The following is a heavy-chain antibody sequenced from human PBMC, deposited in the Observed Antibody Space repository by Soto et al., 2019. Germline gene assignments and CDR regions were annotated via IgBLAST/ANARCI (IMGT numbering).Heavy chain of an antibody. CDR2: ISYDGSNK. J-gene: IGHJ4*02. D-gene: IGHD3-22*01. CDR1: GFTFSSYA. V-gene: IGHV3-30-3*01. CDR3: ARDLADYYDSSGYYIDY. Sequence: QVQLVESGGGVVQPGRSLRLSCAASGFTFSSYAMHWVRQAPGKGLEWVAVISYDGSNKYYADSVKGRFTISRDNSKNTLNLQMNSLRAEDTAVYYCARDLADYYDSSGYYIDYWGQGTLVTVSS.